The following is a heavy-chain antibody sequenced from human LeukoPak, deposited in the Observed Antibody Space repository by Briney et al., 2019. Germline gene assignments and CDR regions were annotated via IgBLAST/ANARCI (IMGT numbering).Heavy chain of an antibody. D-gene: IGHD6-13*01. J-gene: IGHJ4*02. Sequence: SETLSLTCTVSGGSISSYYWSWIRQPPGKGLEWIGYIYYSGSTNYNPSLKSRVTISVDTSKNQFSLKLSSVTAADTAVYYCARVPEAAAVTGYFDYWGQGTLVTVSS. CDR2: IYYSGST. V-gene: IGHV4-59*01. CDR1: GGSISSYY. CDR3: ARVPEAAAVTGYFDY.